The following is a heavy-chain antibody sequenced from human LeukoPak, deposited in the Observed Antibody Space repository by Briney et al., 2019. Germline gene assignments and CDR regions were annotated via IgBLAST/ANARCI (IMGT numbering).Heavy chain of an antibody. J-gene: IGHJ4*02. Sequence: LPGGSLRLSCAASGFTFSSYAMSWVRQAPGKGLEWVSAISGSGGSTYYADSVKGRFTISRDNSKNTLYLQMNSLRAEDTAVYYCAKQSVAGNVYYFDYWGRGTLVTVSS. CDR3: AKQSVAGNVYYFDY. CDR1: GFTFSSYA. V-gene: IGHV3-23*01. CDR2: ISGSGGST. D-gene: IGHD6-19*01.